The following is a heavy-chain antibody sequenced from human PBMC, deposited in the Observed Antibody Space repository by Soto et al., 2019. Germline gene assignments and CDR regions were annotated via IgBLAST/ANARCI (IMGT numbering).Heavy chain of an antibody. CDR3: AIDRVGVSLNLFAS. V-gene: IGHV4-59*13. CDR2: VSDSGDT. CDR1: GGSMRNDY. D-gene: IGHD1-26*01. J-gene: IGHJ4*02. Sequence: SETLSLTCTVSGGSMRNDYWSWIRQPPGKGLEWIGYVSDSGDTNYSPALKSRVTIAVDTSKNQFSLRVTSVTAADTAVYYCAIDRVGVSLNLFASWGRGTLVTVSS.